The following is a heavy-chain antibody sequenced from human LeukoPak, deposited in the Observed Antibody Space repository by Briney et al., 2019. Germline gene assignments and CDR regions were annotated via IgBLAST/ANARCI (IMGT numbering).Heavy chain of an antibody. D-gene: IGHD1-26*01. CDR3: AGSGVGATTFDY. V-gene: IGHV3-74*01. J-gene: IGHJ4*02. CDR1: GFSFSSHW. Sequence: GGSLRLSCAASGFSFSSHWVHWVRQAPGKGLVWVSRISDDGSYTSNVDSVKGRFTISRDNVNNMLYLHKNSLRAEDTAVYYCAGSGVGATTFDYWGQGTLVTVSS. CDR2: ISDDGSYT.